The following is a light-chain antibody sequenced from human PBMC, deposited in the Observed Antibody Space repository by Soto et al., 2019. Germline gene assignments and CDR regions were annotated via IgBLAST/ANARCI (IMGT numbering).Light chain of an antibody. CDR3: QQYNNWPGT. CDR1: QSVSSN. Sequence: EIVMTQSPATLSVSPGERATLSCRASQSVSSNLAWYQQKPGQAPRLLIYGASTRATGIPASFSGSGSGTEFTLTISSLQSEDFAVYYCQQYNNWPGTFGQGTK. V-gene: IGKV3-15*01. CDR2: GAS. J-gene: IGKJ1*01.